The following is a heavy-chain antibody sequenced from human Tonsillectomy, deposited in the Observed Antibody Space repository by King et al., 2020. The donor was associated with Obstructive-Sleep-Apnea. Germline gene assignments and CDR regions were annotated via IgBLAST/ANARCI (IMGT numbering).Heavy chain of an antibody. CDR3: AKESYGSGINYYYDDGMDV. CDR2: ISYDGSNK. Sequence: VQLVESGGGVVQPGRSLRLSCAASGFTFSSYGMHWVRQAPGKGLEWVAVISYDGSNKYYADSVKGRFTISRDNSKNTLYLQMNSLRAEDTAVYYCAKESYGSGINYYYDDGMDVGAKGPRSPSP. CDR1: GFTFSSYG. J-gene: IGHJ6*02. D-gene: IGHD3-10*01. V-gene: IGHV3-30*18.